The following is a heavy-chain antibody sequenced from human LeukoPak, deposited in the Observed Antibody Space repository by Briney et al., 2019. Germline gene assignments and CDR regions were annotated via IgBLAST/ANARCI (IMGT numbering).Heavy chain of an antibody. D-gene: IGHD6-13*01. V-gene: IGHV3-7*04. Sequence: GGSLRLSCAASGFTFSNYWMSWVRQAPGKGLEWVANIKQDGSEKYYVDSVKGRFTISRDNTKNSLYLQMDSLRAEDTAVYYCARELADYWGQGTLVTVSS. CDR3: ARELADY. CDR2: IKQDGSEK. CDR1: GFTFSNYW. J-gene: IGHJ4*02.